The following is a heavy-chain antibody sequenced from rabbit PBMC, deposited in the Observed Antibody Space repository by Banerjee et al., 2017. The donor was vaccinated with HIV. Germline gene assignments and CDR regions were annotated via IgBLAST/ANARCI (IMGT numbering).Heavy chain of an antibody. V-gene: IGHV1S43*01. CDR2: IYTSSNST. D-gene: IGHD4-1*01. J-gene: IGHJ4*01. CDR3: ARDLAGVIGWNFNF. Sequence: KGLEWIGCIYTSSNSTWYASWVNGRFTISRSTSLNTVDLKMTSLTAADTATYFCARDLAGVIGWNFNFWGQAPWSPS.